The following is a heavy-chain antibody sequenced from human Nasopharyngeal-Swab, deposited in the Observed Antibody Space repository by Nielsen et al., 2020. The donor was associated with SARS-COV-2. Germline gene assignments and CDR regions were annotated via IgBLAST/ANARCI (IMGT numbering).Heavy chain of an antibody. Sequence: GESLKISCAAPGFTFSSYWMSRVRQAPGKGLEWVANIKQDGSEKYYVDSVKGRFTISRDNAKNSLYLQMNSLRAEDTAVYYCARVSGWYFDYWGQGTLVTVSS. CDR2: IKQDGSEK. J-gene: IGHJ4*02. D-gene: IGHD6-19*01. V-gene: IGHV3-7*03. CDR1: GFTFSSYW. CDR3: ARVSGWYFDY.